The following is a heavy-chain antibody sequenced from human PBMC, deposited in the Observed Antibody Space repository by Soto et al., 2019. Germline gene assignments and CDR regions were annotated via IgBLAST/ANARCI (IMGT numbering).Heavy chain of an antibody. D-gene: IGHD3-10*01. J-gene: IGHJ4*02. CDR2: INPSGGST. CDR3: ARGVPDMTPEHYFDY. Sequence: GASVQVSCKASGYTFTSYYMHWVRQAPGQGLDWMGIINPSGGSTSYAQKFQGRVTMTRDTSTSTVYMELSSLRSEDTALYYCARGVPDMTPEHYFDYWGQGTLVTVSS. CDR1: GYTFTSYY. V-gene: IGHV1-46*03.